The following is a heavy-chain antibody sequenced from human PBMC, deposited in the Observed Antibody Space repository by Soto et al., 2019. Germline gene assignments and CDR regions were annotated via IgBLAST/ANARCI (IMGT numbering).Heavy chain of an antibody. J-gene: IGHJ4*02. CDR2: VNAGNGNT. CDR3: ARSIVVVTALDY. CDR1: GYTFTSYA. D-gene: IGHD2-21*02. V-gene: IGHV1-3*01. Sequence: ASVKVSCKASGYTFTSYAMHWVRQAPGQRLEWMGWVNAGNGNTKYSQKFQGRVAITRDTSASTAYMELSSLRSEDTAVYYCARSIVVVTALDYWGQGTLVTVSS.